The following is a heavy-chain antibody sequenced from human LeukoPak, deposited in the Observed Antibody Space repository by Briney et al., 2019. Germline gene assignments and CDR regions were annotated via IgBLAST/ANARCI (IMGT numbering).Heavy chain of an antibody. V-gene: IGHV1-69*13. J-gene: IGHJ4*02. CDR2: IIPIFGTA. D-gene: IGHD2-2*01. CDR1: GGTFSSYA. CDR3: AREPHCSSTSCYVGYFDY. Sequence: ASVKVSRKASGGTFSSYAISWVRQAPGQGLEWMGGIIPIFGTANYAQKFQGRVTITADESTSTAYMELSSLRSEDTAVYYCAREPHCSSTSCYVGYFDYWGQGTLVTVSS.